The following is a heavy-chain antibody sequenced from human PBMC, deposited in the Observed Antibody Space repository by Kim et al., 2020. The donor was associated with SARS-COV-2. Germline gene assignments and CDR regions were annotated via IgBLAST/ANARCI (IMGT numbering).Heavy chain of an antibody. CDR3: AGGYCSSTSCYTASYYYYGMDV. D-gene: IGHD2-2*02. Sequence: SPLLSCAASGFTFSSYAMSWVRQAQGKGLEWVSAISGSGGSTYYADSVKGRFTISRDNPQNTLYLQMNSLRAEDTAVYYCAGGYCSSTSCYTASYYYYGMDVWGQGTTVTVSS. CDR1: GFTFSSYA. V-gene: IGHV3-23*01. CDR2: ISGSGGST. J-gene: IGHJ6*02.